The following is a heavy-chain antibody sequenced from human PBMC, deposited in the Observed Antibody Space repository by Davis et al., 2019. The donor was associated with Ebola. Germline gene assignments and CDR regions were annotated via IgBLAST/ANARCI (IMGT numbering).Heavy chain of an antibody. CDR3: ARDIGSSWSWGSDS. D-gene: IGHD6-13*01. J-gene: IGHJ4*02. CDR1: GYSISSGYY. V-gene: IGHV4-38-2*02. CDR2: LYHSGHT. Sequence: PGGSLRLSCAVSGYSISSGYYWGWIRQPPGKGLEWIGSLYHSGHTYYNPSLESRVTISLDTSKNQLSLKLTSVTAADTAVYFCARDIGSSWSWGSDSWGQGTLVIVSS.